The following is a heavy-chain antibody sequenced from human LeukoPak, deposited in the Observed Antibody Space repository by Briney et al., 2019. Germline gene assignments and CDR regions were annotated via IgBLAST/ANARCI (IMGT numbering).Heavy chain of an antibody. J-gene: IGHJ4*02. CDR1: GGSISSYY. CDR2: IYTSGST. D-gene: IGHD3-22*01. Sequence: SSETLSLTCTASGGSISSYYWSWIRQPAGKGLEWIGRIYTSGSTNYNPSLKSRVTMSVDTSKNQFSLKLSSVTAADTAVYYCARDTYYYDSSGYPLFDYWGQGTLVTVSS. CDR3: ARDTYYYDSSGYPLFDY. V-gene: IGHV4-4*07.